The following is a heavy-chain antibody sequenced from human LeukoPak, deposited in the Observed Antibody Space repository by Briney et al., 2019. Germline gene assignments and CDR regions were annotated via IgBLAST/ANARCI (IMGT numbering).Heavy chain of an antibody. V-gene: IGHV3-21*01. CDR2: ISSSSSYI. Sequence: PGGSLRLSCAASGFTFSSYSMNWVRQAPGKGLEWVSSISSSSSYIYYADSVKGRFTISRDNAKNSLYLQMNSLRAEDTAVYYCAKVPSSGWYFFDYWGQGTLVTVSS. J-gene: IGHJ4*02. CDR3: AKVPSSGWYFFDY. D-gene: IGHD6-19*01. CDR1: GFTFSSYS.